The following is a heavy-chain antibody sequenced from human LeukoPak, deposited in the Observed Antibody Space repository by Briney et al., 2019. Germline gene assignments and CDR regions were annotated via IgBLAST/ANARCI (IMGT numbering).Heavy chain of an antibody. V-gene: IGHV3-23*01. D-gene: IGHD5-12*01. CDR2: ISPSGGIT. J-gene: IGHJ4*02. Sequence: PGGSLRLSCAASGFTFGSYAMHWVRQAPGKGLEWVSGISPSGGITYYTDSVKGRFTISRDNSKNTVSLQMNSLRAEDTAVYYCAKDHRKWLRSTEDYWGQGTLVTVSS. CDR1: GFTFGSYA. CDR3: AKDHRKWLRSTEDY.